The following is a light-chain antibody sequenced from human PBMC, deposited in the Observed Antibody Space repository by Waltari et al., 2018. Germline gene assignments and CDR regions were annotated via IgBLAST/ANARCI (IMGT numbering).Light chain of an antibody. J-gene: IGLJ3*02. CDR3: AAWDDTLNGPL. CDR2: NND. CDR1: TSNIARNT. Sequence: QSVVSQPPSASGTPGQRVTISSSGSTSNIARNTVHWYQQLPGTAPKIIMYNNDQRPSGVPDRFSGSKSGSSASLAISGLQSEDEADYFCAAWDDTLNGPLFGGGTKLTVL. V-gene: IGLV1-44*01.